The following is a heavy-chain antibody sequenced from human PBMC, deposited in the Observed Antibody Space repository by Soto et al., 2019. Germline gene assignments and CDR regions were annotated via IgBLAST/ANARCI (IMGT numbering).Heavy chain of an antibody. Sequence: SETLSLTCIVSGASFSSSSYYWVWIRQPPEKGLEWIATMYYSGTTYYNPSLKSRVTVSIDTSKDQFSLKLTSVTAADTAMYYCATHPAISATSFYGMDVWGHGTTVTVS. D-gene: IGHD3-3*01. V-gene: IGHV4-39*01. CDR1: GASFSSSSYY. CDR3: ATHPAISATSFYGMDV. J-gene: IGHJ6*02. CDR2: MYYSGTT.